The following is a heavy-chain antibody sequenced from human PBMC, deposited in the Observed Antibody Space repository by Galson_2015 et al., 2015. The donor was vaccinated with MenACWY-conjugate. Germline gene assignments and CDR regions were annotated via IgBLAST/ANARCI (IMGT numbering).Heavy chain of an antibody. CDR2: TIPMYGTA. D-gene: IGHD3-16*01. V-gene: IGHV1-69*13. Sequence: SVKVSCKASGASVNSLAVSWVRQAPGQGLEWMGGTIPMYGTANYAQTFQGRVTIIADGATNTAYMELSSLRPEDTAVYYCASFSKFCFDTTVGYYFEYWGQGPLVTVAS. J-gene: IGHJ4*02. CDR3: ASFSKFCFDTTVGYYFEY. CDR1: GASVNSLA.